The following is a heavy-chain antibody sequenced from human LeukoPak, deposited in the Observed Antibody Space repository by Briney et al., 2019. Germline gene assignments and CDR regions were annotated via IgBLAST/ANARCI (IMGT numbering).Heavy chain of an antibody. D-gene: IGHD1-26*01. CDR1: GGSISNHY. CDR2: IHFSGRT. CDR3: ARVLDSGYSDY. V-gene: IGHV4-59*11. Sequence: SETLSLTCTVSGGSISNHYWSWLRQPPGKGLEWIGYIHFSGRTQYNPSLKSRLSISVDTSKNHFSLKLSSVTAADTAIYYCARVLDSGYSDYWGQGTLVTVSS. J-gene: IGHJ4*02.